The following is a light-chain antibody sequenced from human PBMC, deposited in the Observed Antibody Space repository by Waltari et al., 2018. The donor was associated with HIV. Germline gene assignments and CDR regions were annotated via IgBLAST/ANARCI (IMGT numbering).Light chain of an antibody. J-gene: IGKJ4*01. CDR1: QSLSSY. V-gene: IGKV3-15*01. Sequence: EIVLTQSPPTLSVSPGETATLSCRASQSLSSYLAWYQQKPGQAPRLLIYGASTRATGTPVRFSGGWSGTEFSLTISSLRSEDYALYYCQQFHNWPHTFGGGTKVEIK. CDR3: QQFHNWPHT. CDR2: GAS.